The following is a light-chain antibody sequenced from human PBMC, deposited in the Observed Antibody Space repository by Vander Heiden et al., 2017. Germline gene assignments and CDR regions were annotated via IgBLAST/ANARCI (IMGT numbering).Light chain of an antibody. CDR1: SSDVGGYNY. CDR3: SSYAGSNNFV. CDR2: EVS. J-gene: IGLJ1*01. V-gene: IGLV2-8*01. Sequence: QSALTQPPSASGSPGQSVTISCTGTSSDVGGYNYVSWYQQPPGKAPKLMIYEVSKRPSGVPDRFSGSKSGNTASLTVSGLQDEDEADYYCSSYAGSNNFVFGTGTKVTVL.